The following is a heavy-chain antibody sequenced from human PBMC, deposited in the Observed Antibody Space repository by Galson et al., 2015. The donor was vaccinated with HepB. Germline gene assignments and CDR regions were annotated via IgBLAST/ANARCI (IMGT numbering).Heavy chain of an antibody. CDR2: IKQDGSEK. CDR1: GFTFSSYW. D-gene: IGHD2-2*01. CDR3: ARDALLYCSSTSCYSDY. V-gene: IGHV3-7*03. J-gene: IGHJ4*02. Sequence: SLRLSCAASGFTFSSYWMSWVRQAPGKGLEWVANIKQDGSEKYYVDSVKGRFTISRDNAKNSLYLQMNSLRAEDTAVYYCARDALLYCSSTSCYSDYWGQGTLVTVSS.